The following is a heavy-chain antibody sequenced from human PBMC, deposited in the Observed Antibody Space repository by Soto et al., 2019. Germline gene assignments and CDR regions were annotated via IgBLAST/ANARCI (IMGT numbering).Heavy chain of an antibody. V-gene: IGHV4-30-2*01. CDR1: GGSISSGDYS. J-gene: IGHJ3*02. Sequence: PSETLSLTCAVSGGSISSGDYSWSWIRQPPGKGLEWIGYIYHSGTTYYNPSLKSRVTISVDRSKNQFSLKLSSVTAADTAVYYCARGVEEASYGVFAIWRRGTMVTVSS. CDR2: IYHSGTT. CDR3: ARGVEEASYGVFAI. D-gene: IGHD5-18*01.